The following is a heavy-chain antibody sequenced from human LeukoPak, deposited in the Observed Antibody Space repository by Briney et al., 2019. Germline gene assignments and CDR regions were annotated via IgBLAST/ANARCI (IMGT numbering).Heavy chain of an antibody. Sequence: ASLKVSCKASGYTFTSYGISWVRQAPGQGLEWMGWISAYNGNTNYAQKLQGRVTMTTDTSTSTAYMELRSLRSDDTAVYYCARYCSSTSCYGYYYYYGMDVWGQGTTVTVSS. CDR1: GYTFTSYG. CDR2: ISAYNGNT. J-gene: IGHJ6*02. CDR3: ARYCSSTSCYGYYYYYGMDV. D-gene: IGHD2-2*01. V-gene: IGHV1-18*01.